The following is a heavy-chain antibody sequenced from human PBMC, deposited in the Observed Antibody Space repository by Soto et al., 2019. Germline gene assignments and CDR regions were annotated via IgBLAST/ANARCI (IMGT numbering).Heavy chain of an antibody. CDR2: INSDGSST. CDR1: GFIFSNYW. CDR3: ARIGAGFDI. J-gene: IGHJ3*02. Sequence: EVQLVESGGGLVQPGGSLTLSCAASGFIFSNYWMHWVRQAPGKGLVWVSRINSDGSSTTYADAVKGRFTISRDNAKNTLYLEMNSLSAEDTAVYYSARIGAGFDIWGQGTMVTVSS. V-gene: IGHV3-74*01.